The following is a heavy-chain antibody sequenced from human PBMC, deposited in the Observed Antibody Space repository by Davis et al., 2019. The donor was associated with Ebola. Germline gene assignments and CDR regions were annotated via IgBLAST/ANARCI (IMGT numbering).Heavy chain of an antibody. CDR3: AKAGSSGWRDFDY. J-gene: IGHJ4*02. CDR1: GFTFSDHY. Sequence: PGGSLRLSCAASGFTFSDHYMDWVRQAPGQGLEWVGRTRNKANGYTTEYAASVKGRFTVSRDDSKNSLYLQMNTLGTEDTAVYYCAKAGSSGWRDFDYWGQGTLVTVSS. D-gene: IGHD6-25*01. V-gene: IGHV3-72*01. CDR2: TRNKANGYTT.